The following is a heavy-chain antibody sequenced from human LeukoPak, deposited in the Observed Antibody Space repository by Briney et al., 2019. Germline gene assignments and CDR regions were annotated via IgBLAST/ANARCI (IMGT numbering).Heavy chain of an antibody. J-gene: IGHJ4*02. CDR3: ASGTSMAKCDY. CDR1: GFTFSSYW. CDR2: INSDVSST. Sequence: GGSLRLSCAASGFTFSSYWMHWVRQVPGKGLVWVSRINSDVSSTNYADSVKGRFTISRDNAKNTVYLQMNSLRAEDTAVYYCASGTSMAKCDYWGQGTLVTVSS. D-gene: IGHD2-2*01. V-gene: IGHV3-74*01.